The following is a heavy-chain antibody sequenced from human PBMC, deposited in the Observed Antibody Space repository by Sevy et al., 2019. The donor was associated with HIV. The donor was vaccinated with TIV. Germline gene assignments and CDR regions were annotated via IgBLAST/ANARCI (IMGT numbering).Heavy chain of an antibody. CDR3: ARGYYDSSGYRPLTPFDY. Sequence: SETLSLTCTVSGGSISSSSYYWGWIRQPPGKGMEWIGSIYYSGRTYYNPSLKSRVTISVDTSKNQFSLKLSSVTAADTAVYYCARGYYDSSGYRPLTPFDYWGQGTLVTVSS. CDR1: GGSISSSSYY. CDR2: IYYSGRT. J-gene: IGHJ4*02. V-gene: IGHV4-39*01. D-gene: IGHD3-22*01.